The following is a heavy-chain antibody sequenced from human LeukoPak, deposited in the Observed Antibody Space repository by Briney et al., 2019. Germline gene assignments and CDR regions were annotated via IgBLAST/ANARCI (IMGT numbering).Heavy chain of an antibody. D-gene: IGHD6-13*01. CDR3: ARGPRAHKAAGGTVWFDP. Sequence: PGGSLRLSCAASGFTFTSYWMSWVRQAPGKGLEWVANIKKDGSETFYMDSVTSRSTSSTDNPKNSLYLQINSLRAENTAEYCSARGPRAHKAAGGTVWFDPWGQGTLVTVSS. J-gene: IGHJ5*02. CDR2: IKKDGSET. V-gene: IGHV3-7*01. CDR1: GFTFTSYW.